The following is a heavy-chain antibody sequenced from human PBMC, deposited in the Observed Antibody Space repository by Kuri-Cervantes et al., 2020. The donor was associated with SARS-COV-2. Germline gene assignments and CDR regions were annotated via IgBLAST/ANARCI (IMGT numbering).Heavy chain of an antibody. CDR1: GYIFNIYY. D-gene: IGHD2-2*02. CDR3: ARAPRDCRSTRCYIYSYSYMDG. V-gene: IGHV1-46*02. J-gene: IGHJ6*03. CDR2: INPSGDST. Sequence: ASVKVSCKASGYIFNIYYMHWVRQAPGQGLEWMGIINPSGDSTTYAQKFQGRVTMTRDTSISTAYMELSRLRSDDTAVYYCARAPRDCRSTRCYIYSYSYMDGWGKGTTVTVSS.